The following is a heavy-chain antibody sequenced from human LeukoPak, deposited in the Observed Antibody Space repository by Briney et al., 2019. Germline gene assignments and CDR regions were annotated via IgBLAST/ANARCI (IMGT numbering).Heavy chain of an antibody. V-gene: IGHV3-74*01. CDR1: GFTFSSYW. CDR2: INTDGSST. D-gene: IGHD3-16*01. CDR3: ARPMGGRYYFDY. Sequence: GGSLRLSCAASGFTFSSYWMHWVRQAPGKGLVWVSRINTDGSSTSYADSVKGRFTISRDNAKNTLYLQMNSLRAEDTAVYYCARPMGGRYYFDYWGQGTLVTVSS. J-gene: IGHJ4*02.